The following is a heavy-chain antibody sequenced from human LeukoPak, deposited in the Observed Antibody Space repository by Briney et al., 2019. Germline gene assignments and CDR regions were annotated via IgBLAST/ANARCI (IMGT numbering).Heavy chain of an antibody. J-gene: IGHJ4*02. CDR3: ATPYCSSTSCYKSFDY. CDR2: IYHSGST. V-gene: IGHV4-38-2*02. D-gene: IGHD2-2*02. CDR1: GYSISSGYY. Sequence: PSETLSLTRTVSGYSISSGYYWGWIRQPPGKGLEWIGSIYHSGSTYYNPSLKSRVTISVDTSKNQFSLKLSSVTAADTAVYYCATPYCSSTSCYKSFDYWGQGTLVTVSS.